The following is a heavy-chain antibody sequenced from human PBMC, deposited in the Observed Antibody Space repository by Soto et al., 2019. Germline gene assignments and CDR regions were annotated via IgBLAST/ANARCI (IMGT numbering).Heavy chain of an antibody. Sequence: QVQLQESGPGLVKPSETLSLTCTVSGDSISGYSWSWIRQPPGKGLEWIGYNYYTGSTNYSPSLKSRVTISVATSTNQFSLKPSSVPAADPTVYYCARQSSLAAVVDWGQGTLVTVSS. CDR1: GDSISGYS. D-gene: IGHD6-25*01. V-gene: IGHV4-59*08. CDR2: NYYTGST. CDR3: ARQSSLAAVVD. J-gene: IGHJ4*02.